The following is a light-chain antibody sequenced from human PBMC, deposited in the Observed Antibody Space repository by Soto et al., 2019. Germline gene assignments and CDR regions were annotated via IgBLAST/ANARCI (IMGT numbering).Light chain of an antibody. CDR1: QSISGK. J-gene: IGKJ1*01. CDR3: QQSYSRVT. V-gene: IGKV1-39*01. Sequence: DIQVTQSPSSLSASVGDTVTITCRTSQSISGKLSWYQQIPGKAPKLLIYAASRLQSGVPSRFSASGSGTEFTLTISSLHPDDFASYDCQQSYSRVTFGQGTKVEIK. CDR2: AAS.